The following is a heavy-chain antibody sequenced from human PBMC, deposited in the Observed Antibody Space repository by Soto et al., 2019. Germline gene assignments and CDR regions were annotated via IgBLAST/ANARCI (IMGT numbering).Heavy chain of an antibody. J-gene: IGHJ6*02. CDR1: GGTFSSYA. V-gene: IGHV1-69*05. D-gene: IGHD3-22*01. CDR2: IIPIFGTA. Sequence: QVQLVQSGAEVKKPGSSVKVSCKASGGTFSSYAISWVRQAPGQGLEWMGGIIPIFGTANYAQKFQGRVTIPSGESTSTAYMELSSLRSEDAAVYYCSSLVGWLFPYGMDVWGQGTTVTVSS. CDR3: SSLVGWLFPYGMDV.